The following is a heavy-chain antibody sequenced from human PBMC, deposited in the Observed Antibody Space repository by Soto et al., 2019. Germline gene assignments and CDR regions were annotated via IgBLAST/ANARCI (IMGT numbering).Heavy chain of an antibody. D-gene: IGHD3-3*01. Sequence: GASVKVSCKASGGTFSSYAISWVRQAPGQGLEWMGGIIPIFGTANYAQKFQGRVTITADESTSTAYMELSSLRSEDTAVYYCARLDSGSITIFGDPHYGMDVWGQGTTVTVSS. V-gene: IGHV1-69*13. J-gene: IGHJ6*02. CDR1: GGTFSSYA. CDR3: ARLDSGSITIFGDPHYGMDV. CDR2: IIPIFGTA.